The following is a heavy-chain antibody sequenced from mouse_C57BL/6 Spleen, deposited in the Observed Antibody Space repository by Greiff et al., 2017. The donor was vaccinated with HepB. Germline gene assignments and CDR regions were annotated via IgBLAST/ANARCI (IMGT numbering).Heavy chain of an antibody. Sequence: QVQLKQSGAELVRPGTSVKMSCKASGYTFTNYWIGWAKQRPGHGLEWIGDIYPGGGYTNYNEKFKGKATLTADKSSSTAYMQFSSLTSEDSAIYYCARENYGSRGYFDYWGQGTTLTVSS. CDR2: IYPGGGYT. J-gene: IGHJ2*01. V-gene: IGHV1-63*01. D-gene: IGHD1-1*01. CDR1: GYTFTNYW. CDR3: ARENYGSRGYFDY.